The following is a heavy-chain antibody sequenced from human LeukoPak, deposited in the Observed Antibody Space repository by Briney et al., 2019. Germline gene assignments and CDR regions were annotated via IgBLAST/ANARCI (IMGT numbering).Heavy chain of an antibody. Sequence: GSSVKVSCKASGGTFSSYAISWVRQAPGQGLEWMGGIIPIFGTANYAQKLQGRVTMTTDTSTSTAYMELRSLRSDDTAVYYCARDFGDYVWGSYRLRELLDYWGQGTLVTVSS. CDR2: IIPIFGTA. CDR3: ARDFGDYVWGSYRLRELLDY. V-gene: IGHV1-69*05. D-gene: IGHD3-16*02. J-gene: IGHJ4*02. CDR1: GGTFSSYA.